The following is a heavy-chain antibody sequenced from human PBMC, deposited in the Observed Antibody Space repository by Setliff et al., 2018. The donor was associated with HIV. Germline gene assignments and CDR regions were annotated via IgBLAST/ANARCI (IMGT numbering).Heavy chain of an antibody. CDR3: ASMYSNHGRYYYYYMDV. V-gene: IGHV4-31*03. J-gene: IGHJ6*03. CDR2: IYYSGST. CDR1: GGSISSSVYY. D-gene: IGHD4-4*01. Sequence: SETLSLTCTVSGGSISSSVYYWSWVRQHPGKGLEWIGYIYYSGSTYYNPSLKSRLTMSVDTSKNQFSLRLTSVTAADTAVYYCASMYSNHGRYYYYYMDVWG.